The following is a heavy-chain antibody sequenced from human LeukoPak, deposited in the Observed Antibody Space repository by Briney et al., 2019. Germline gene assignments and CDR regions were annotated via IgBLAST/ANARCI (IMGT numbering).Heavy chain of an antibody. CDR2: IYHSGST. D-gene: IGHD6-19*01. J-gene: IGHJ6*03. CDR3: ARAQSGDSSGWDWYYYYMDV. CDR1: GGSISTNY. Sequence: SETPSLTCTVSGGSISTNYWSWIRQPPGKGLEWIGYIYHSGSTYYNPSLKSRVTISVDRSKNQFSLKLSSVTATDTAVYYCARAQSGDSSGWDWYYYYMDVWGKGTTVTVSS. V-gene: IGHV4-59*12.